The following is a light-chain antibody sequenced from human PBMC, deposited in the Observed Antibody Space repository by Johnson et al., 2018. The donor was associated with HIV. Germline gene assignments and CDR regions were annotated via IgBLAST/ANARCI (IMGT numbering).Light chain of an antibody. CDR1: SSNIGNNY. J-gene: IGLJ1*01. Sequence: QLVLTQPPSVSAAPGQKVIISCSGSSSNIGNNYVSWYQQLPGTAPKLLIYDNNKRPSGIPDRFSGSKSGTSATLGITGLPTGDEADYYCGTWDSSLSAFYVFGTGTKVTVL. CDR3: GTWDSSLSAFYV. CDR2: DNN. V-gene: IGLV1-51*01.